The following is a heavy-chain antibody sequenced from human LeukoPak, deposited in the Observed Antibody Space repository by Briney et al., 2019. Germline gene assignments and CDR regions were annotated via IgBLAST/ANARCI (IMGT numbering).Heavy chain of an antibody. D-gene: IGHD6-6*01. Sequence: PSETLSLTCTVSGGSISSYYWSWVRQPPGKGLEWIGYIYYSGSTNYNPSLKSRVTISVDTSKKQFSLKLSSVTAADTAVYYCATSIAARGWFDPWGQGTLVTVSS. J-gene: IGHJ5*02. CDR1: GGSISSYY. V-gene: IGHV4-59*01. CDR3: ATSIAARGWFDP. CDR2: IYYSGST.